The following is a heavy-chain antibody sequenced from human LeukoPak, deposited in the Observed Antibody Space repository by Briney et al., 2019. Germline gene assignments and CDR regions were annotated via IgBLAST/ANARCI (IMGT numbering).Heavy chain of an antibody. Sequence: SQTLSLTCTVSGGSISSGGYYWSWIRQHPGKGLEWIGYIYYSGSTYYNPSLKSRVTISVDTSKNQFSLKLSSVTAADTGVYYCVRGGYDILTGSYEYFDYWGQGTLVTVST. CDR3: VRGGYDILTGSYEYFDY. CDR1: GGSISSGGYY. J-gene: IGHJ4*02. CDR2: IYYSGST. D-gene: IGHD3-9*01. V-gene: IGHV4-31*03.